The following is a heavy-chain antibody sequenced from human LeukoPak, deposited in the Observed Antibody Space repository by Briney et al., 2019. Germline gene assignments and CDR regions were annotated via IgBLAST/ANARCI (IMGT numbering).Heavy chain of an antibody. D-gene: IGHD2-21*02. V-gene: IGHV4-4*02. Sequence: PSGTLSLTCAVSGDSISTHGWWSWVRQPPGKGLEWIGQIFHSGTTNFNPSLKSRVTISVDKSKNQLSLHLNSVTAADTAVYYCARHDSFAFDIWGQGTMVTVSS. J-gene: IGHJ3*02. CDR2: IFHSGTT. CDR3: ARHDSFAFDI. CDR1: GDSISTHGW.